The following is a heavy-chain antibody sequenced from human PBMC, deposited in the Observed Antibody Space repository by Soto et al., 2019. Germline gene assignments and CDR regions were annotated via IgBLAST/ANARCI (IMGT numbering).Heavy chain of an antibody. CDR2: ISGSGGST. CDR1: GFTFSSYA. V-gene: IGHV3-23*01. CDR3: AKELDMFLNFHQTHYYYGMDV. J-gene: IGHJ6*02. D-gene: IGHD3-10*02. Sequence: EVQLLESGGGLVQPGGSLRLSCAASGFTFSSYAMSWVRQAPGKGLEWVSAISGSGGSTYYADSVKGRFTISRDNSKNTLYLQMNSLRAEDTAVYYCAKELDMFLNFHQTHYYYGMDVWGQGTTVTVSS.